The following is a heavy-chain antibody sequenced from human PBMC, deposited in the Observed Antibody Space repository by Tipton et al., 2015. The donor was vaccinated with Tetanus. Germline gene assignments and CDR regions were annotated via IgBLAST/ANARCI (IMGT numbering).Heavy chain of an antibody. CDR3: TRGRPLTGNYYQYYMDV. CDR1: GFSVSNNH. V-gene: IGHV3-53*01. D-gene: IGHD3-9*01. Sequence: SLRLSCAASGFSVSNNHMNWVRQAPGKGLEWVSVVYGAGSTDYADSVQGRFTLYRDNSKNILYLQLSNLGADDAAVYYCTRGRPLTGNYYQYYMDVWGKGTTVTVSS. J-gene: IGHJ6*03. CDR2: VYGAGST.